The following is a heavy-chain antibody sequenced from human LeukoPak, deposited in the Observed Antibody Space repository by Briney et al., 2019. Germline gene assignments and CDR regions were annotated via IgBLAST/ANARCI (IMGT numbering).Heavy chain of an antibody. Sequence: ASVKVSCKASGYTFTNYYIHWVRQSPGQGLEWMARINPSTGDTTYAQNFQGRVIVTGDTSTNTVNMELSSLRSEDTAVYYCARGGFRVPAANYYYYGMDVWGQGTTVTVSS. V-gene: IGHV1-46*01. D-gene: IGHD2-2*01. CDR1: GYTFTNYY. CDR2: INPSTGDT. J-gene: IGHJ6*02. CDR3: ARGGFRVPAANYYYYGMDV.